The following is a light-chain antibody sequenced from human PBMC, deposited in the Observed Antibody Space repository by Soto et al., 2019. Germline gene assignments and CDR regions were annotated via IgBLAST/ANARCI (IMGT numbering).Light chain of an antibody. CDR3: HQYDSSPLT. J-gene: IGKJ4*01. Sequence: EIVLTQSPGTLSLSPGERATLSCRASQSVSSSYLAWYQQKPGQAPMLLIYGASSRATGIPDRFSGSGSGTDFTLTISSLEPEDFSVYYCHQYDSSPLTFGVGTKAEIK. CDR2: GAS. V-gene: IGKV3-20*01. CDR1: QSVSSSY.